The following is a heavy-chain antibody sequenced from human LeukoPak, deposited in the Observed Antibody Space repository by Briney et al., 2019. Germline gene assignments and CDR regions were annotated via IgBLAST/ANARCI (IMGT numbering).Heavy chain of an antibody. CDR3: ARGDYYGSGFHFDY. J-gene: IGHJ4*02. CDR1: GFTFSNYG. D-gene: IGHD3-10*01. V-gene: IGHV3-33*01. Sequence: GRSLRLSCAASGFTFSNYGMHWVRQAPGKGLEWVAVIWYDGDIENYADSVKGRFTISRDNSKNTVYVSMNSLRAEDTAVYYCARGDYYGSGFHFDYWGQGTLVTVSS. CDR2: IWYDGDIE.